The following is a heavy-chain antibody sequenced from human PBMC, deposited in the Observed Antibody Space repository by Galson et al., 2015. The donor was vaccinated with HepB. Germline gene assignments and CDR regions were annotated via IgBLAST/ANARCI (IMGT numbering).Heavy chain of an antibody. CDR1: GYTFTSYA. CDR2: INAGNGNT. CDR3: ARDSSSWSNAFDI. J-gene: IGHJ3*02. V-gene: IGHV1-3*01. Sequence: SCKASGYTFTSYAMHWVRQAPGQRLEWMGWINAGNGNTKYSQKFQGRVTITRDTSASTAYMELSSLRSEDTAAYYCARDSSSWSNAFDIWGQGTMVTVSS. D-gene: IGHD6-13*01.